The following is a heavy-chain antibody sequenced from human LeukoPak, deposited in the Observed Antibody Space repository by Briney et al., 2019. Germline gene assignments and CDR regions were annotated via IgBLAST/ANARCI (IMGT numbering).Heavy chain of an antibody. Sequence: RAGGSLRLSCAASGVAFSASAIHWVRQASGKGLEWVGRIRTKSNNYSTTYGASVKGRFTISRDDSKNTASLHMSSVKTEDTAMYFCTRYDNAGNYYYNYWGRGILFTVSS. CDR2: IRTKSNNYST. CDR3: TRYDNAGNYYYNY. CDR1: GVAFSASA. D-gene: IGHD3-22*01. J-gene: IGHJ4*02. V-gene: IGHV3-73*01.